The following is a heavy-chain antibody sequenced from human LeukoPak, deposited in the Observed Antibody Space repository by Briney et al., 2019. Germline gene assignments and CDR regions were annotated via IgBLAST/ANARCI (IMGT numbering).Heavy chain of an antibody. CDR2: TYYRSKWYN. D-gene: IGHD1-1*01. CDR3: ARGSQLERRGGMVWFDP. V-gene: IGHV6-1*01. J-gene: IGHJ5*02. Sequence: SQTLSLTCAISGDSVSSNSSAWNWIRQSPSRGLEWLGRTYYRSKWYNDYAVSVKSRITINPDTSKNQLSLQLNSVTPEDTAVYYCARGSQLERRGGMVWFDPWGQGTLVTVSS. CDR1: GDSVSSNSSA.